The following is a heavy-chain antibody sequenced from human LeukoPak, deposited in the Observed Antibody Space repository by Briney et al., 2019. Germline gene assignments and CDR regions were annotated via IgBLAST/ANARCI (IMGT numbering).Heavy chain of an antibody. J-gene: IGHJ4*02. CDR2: MNPNSGNT. D-gene: IGHD3-10*02. Sequence: ASVKVSCKASGYTFSSYDINWVRQATGQGLEWMGWMNPNSGNTGYAQKFQGRLNMTRNTSIDTAYMELSSLRSDDTAVYYCARVRRPLLFGEFYFDYWGQGTLVTVSS. CDR3: ARVRRPLLFGEFYFDY. V-gene: IGHV1-8*01. CDR1: GYTFSSYD.